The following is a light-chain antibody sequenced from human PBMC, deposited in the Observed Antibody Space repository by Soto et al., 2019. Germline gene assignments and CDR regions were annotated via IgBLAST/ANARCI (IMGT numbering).Light chain of an antibody. V-gene: IGLV2-11*01. J-gene: IGLJ1*01. CDR1: SSDVGGSNY. CDR3: CSYAGGNTYV. CDR2: DAN. Sequence: QSALTQPRSVSGSPGQSVTISCTGTSSDVGGSNYVSWYQQHPGKAPKLVIYDANKRPSGVPDRFSGSKSGNTASLTISGLQAEDEADYYCCSYAGGNTYVFGTGPKVNV.